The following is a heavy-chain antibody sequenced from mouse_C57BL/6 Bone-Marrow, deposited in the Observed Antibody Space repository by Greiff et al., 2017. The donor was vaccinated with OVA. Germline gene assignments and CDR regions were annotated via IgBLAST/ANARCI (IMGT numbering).Heavy chain of an antibody. V-gene: IGHV1-66*01. D-gene: IGHD2-4*01. CDR2: IYPGSGNT. Sequence: LQESGPELVKPGASVKISCKASGYSFTSYYIHWVKQRPGQGLEWIGWIYPGSGNTKYNEKFKGKATLTADTSSSTAYMQLSSLTSEDSAVYYCARERRGIYYDYEGGYFDVWGTGTTVTVSS. CDR1: GYSFTSYY. CDR3: ARERRGIYYDYEGGYFDV. J-gene: IGHJ1*03.